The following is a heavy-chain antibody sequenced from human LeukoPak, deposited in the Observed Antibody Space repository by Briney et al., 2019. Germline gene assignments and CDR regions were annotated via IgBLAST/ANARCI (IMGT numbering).Heavy chain of an antibody. CDR1: GGSFSGYY. D-gene: IGHD3-22*01. Sequence: SETLSLTCAVYGGSFSGYYWSWTRQPPGKGLEWIGEINHSGSTNYNPSLKSRVTISVDTSKNQFSLKLSSVTAADTAVYYCARRGDYDSSGSDYWGQGTLVTVSS. V-gene: IGHV4-34*01. J-gene: IGHJ4*02. CDR3: ARRGDYDSSGSDY. CDR2: INHSGST.